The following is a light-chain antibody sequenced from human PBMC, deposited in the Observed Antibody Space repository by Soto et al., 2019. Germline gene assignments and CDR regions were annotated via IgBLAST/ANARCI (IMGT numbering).Light chain of an antibody. CDR2: PAS. CDR3: LQANNFPVT. J-gene: IGKJ4*01. CDR1: QGISSW. V-gene: IGKV1-12*01. Sequence: DIQMTQSPPFVSASIGDRVTITCRASQGISSWLAWYQQVPGRAPRLLIFPASPFQSGVSSRFRGSGSGTDFTLTITSLQPEDFATYLCLQANNFPVTFGEGTKVEMK.